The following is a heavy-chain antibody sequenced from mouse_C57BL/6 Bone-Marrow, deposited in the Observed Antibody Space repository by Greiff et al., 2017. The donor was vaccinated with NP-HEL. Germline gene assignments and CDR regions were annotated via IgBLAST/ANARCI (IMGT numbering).Heavy chain of an antibody. V-gene: IGHV1-81*01. J-gene: IGHJ2*01. CDR1: GYTFTSYG. D-gene: IGHD1-1*01. CDR2: IYPRSGST. Sequence: QVQLKESGAELARPGASVKLSCKASGYTFTSYGISWVKQRTGQGLEWIGDIYPRSGSTYYNEKFKGKATLTADKSSSTAYMELRSLTSEDSAVYFCAIYGSLFDYWGQGTTLTVSS. CDR3: AIYGSLFDY.